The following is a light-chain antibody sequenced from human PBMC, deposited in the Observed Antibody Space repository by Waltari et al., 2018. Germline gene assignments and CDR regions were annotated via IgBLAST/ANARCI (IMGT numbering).Light chain of an antibody. J-gene: IGKJ1*01. V-gene: IGKV1-6*01. CDR1: QGLRND. Sequence: AIQMTQSPSSLSASVGDRVTITCRASQGLRNDLGWYQQKAGKAPKLLIYGASSLRSGVPSRFSGSGSGTEFTLTISSLQPEDFATYYCLQDYNYPWTFGQGTKVEIK. CDR3: LQDYNYPWT. CDR2: GAS.